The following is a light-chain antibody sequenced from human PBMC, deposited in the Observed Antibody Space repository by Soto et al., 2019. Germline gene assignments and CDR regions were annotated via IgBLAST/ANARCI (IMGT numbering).Light chain of an antibody. CDR3: MQALHTPGT. V-gene: IGKV2-28*01. J-gene: IGKJ3*01. CDR1: QSLLHSNGYNF. CDR2: LGS. Sequence: DIVMTHSPLSLPVTPGEPASISCRSSQSLLHSNGYNFLDWYLQKPGQSPKLLIYLGSNRASGVPDRFSGSGSGKDFTLKISRVEAEDVGVYYCMQALHTPGTFGPGT.